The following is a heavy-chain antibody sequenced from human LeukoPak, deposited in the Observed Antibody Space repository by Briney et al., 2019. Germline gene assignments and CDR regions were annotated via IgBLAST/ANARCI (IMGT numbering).Heavy chain of an antibody. D-gene: IGHD5-24*01. V-gene: IGHV3-7*04. CDR2: IKHDGSEK. CDR3: TRVGYIDEGIDY. J-gene: IGHJ4*02. Sequence: GGSLRLSCAASGFTFSRHWMTWVRQAPGKGLEWVANIKHDGSEKNYVDSVKGRFTISRDNAKNSLYLQMNSLRAEDTAIYYCTRVGYIDEGIDYWGRGTLVTVSS. CDR1: GFTFSRHW.